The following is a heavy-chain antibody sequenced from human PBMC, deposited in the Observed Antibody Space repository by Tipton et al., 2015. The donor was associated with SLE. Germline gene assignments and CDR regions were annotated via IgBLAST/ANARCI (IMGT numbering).Heavy chain of an antibody. CDR1: GGYISSQSHY. D-gene: IGHD1-26*01. J-gene: IGHJ4*02. Sequence: TLSLTCNVTGGYISSQSHYWSWIRQPAGKALVWIGRMSPSGNAFYSPSLKSRVTISVDTSRNEVSLQLTSVTAADTAGYYCVTKTGSYSDYWGRGTLLTVSS. CDR3: VTKTGSYSDY. V-gene: IGHV4-61*02. CDR2: MSPSGNA.